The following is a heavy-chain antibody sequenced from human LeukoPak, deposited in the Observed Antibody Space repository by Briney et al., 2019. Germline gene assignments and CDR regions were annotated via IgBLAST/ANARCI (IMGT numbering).Heavy chain of an antibody. V-gene: IGHV1-2*02. Sequence: ASVKVSCKASRYTFTGYYMHWVRQAPGQGLEWMGWINPNSGGTNYAQKFQGRVTMTRDTSISTAYMELSRLRSDDTAVYYCARVVVAAKGFDPWGQGTLVTVSS. CDR2: INPNSGGT. D-gene: IGHD2-15*01. CDR1: RYTFTGYY. CDR3: ARVVVAAKGFDP. J-gene: IGHJ5*02.